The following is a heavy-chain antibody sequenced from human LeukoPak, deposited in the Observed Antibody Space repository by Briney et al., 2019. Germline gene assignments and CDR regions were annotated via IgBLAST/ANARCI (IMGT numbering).Heavy chain of an antibody. CDR1: GFTFSSYA. Sequence: GGSLILCCAASGFTFSSYAMSWVRQAPGKGLEWVSAISGSGGSTYYADSVKGRFTISRDNSKNTLYLQMNSLRAEDTAVYYCAKDLWLSPNFDYWGQGTLVTVSS. V-gene: IGHV3-23*01. D-gene: IGHD5-18*01. CDR2: ISGSGGST. J-gene: IGHJ4*02. CDR3: AKDLWLSPNFDY.